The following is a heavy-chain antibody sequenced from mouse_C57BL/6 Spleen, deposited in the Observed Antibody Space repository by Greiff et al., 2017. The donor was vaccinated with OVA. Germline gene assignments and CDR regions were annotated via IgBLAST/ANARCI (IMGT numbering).Heavy chain of an antibody. CDR3: ARVGGNYVDYFDY. CDR2: ISDGGSYT. CDR1: GFTFSSYA. D-gene: IGHD2-1*01. Sequence: EVQRVESGGGLVKPGGSLKLSCAASGFTFSSYAMSWVRQTPEKRLEWVATISDGGSYTYYPDNVKGRFTISRDNAKNNLYLQMSHLKSEDTAMYYCARVGGNYVDYFDYWGQGTTLTVSS. V-gene: IGHV5-4*01. J-gene: IGHJ2*01.